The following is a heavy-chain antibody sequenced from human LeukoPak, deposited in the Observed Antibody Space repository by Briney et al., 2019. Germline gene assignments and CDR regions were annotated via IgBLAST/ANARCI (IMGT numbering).Heavy chain of an antibody. J-gene: IGHJ4*02. CDR1: GFTFSNYW. CDR3: ARAYGSGSYLWLDY. D-gene: IGHD3-10*01. CDR2: IYGDGTRI. Sequence: PGGSLRLSCAASGFTFSNYWMHWVRQAPGKGLVWVSRIYGDGTRIAYADSVKGRFTISRDNSKNTLYLQMNSLRAEDTAVYYCARAYGSGSYLWLDYWGQGTLVTVSS. V-gene: IGHV3-74*01.